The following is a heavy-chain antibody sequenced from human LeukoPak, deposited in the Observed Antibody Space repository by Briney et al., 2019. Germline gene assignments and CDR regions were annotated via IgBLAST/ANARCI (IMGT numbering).Heavy chain of an antibody. V-gene: IGHV4-59*01. CDR1: GGSISSYY. D-gene: IGHD3-10*01. Sequence: PSETLSLTCTVSGGSISSYYWSWIRQPPGKGLGWIGYIYYSGSTNYNPSLKSRVTISVDTSKNQFSLKLSSVTAADTAVYYCARRGGSGSYYYDAFDIWGQGTMVTVSS. J-gene: IGHJ3*02. CDR2: IYYSGST. CDR3: ARRGGSGSYYYDAFDI.